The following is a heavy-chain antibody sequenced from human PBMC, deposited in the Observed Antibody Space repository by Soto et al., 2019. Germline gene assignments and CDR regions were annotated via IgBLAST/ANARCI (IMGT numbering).Heavy chain of an antibody. V-gene: IGHV3-21*01. D-gene: IGHD5-12*01. Sequence: GGSLRLSCAASGFPFSAFGMNWVRQAPGKGLEWVSSIASTSDYIYYPYSLRGRFTISRDHAKNSLYLQIDSLRAEDTAVYFCAREGVGYDYFDYWGQGTLVTVSS. CDR2: IASTSDYI. CDR1: GFPFSAFG. J-gene: IGHJ4*02. CDR3: AREGVGYDYFDY.